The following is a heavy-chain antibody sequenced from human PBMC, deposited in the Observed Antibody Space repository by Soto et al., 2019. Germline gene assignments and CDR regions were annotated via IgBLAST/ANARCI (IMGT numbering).Heavy chain of an antibody. Sequence: GGSLRLSCSASGFTFRSYGMHWVRQAPGKGLEYVSGISSSGGSTNYADSVKGRFNISRDNSNNTLYLQMTSLRAEDSAVYYCVKRDLEXSRSPQNFYYYYYGIDVWGQGTTVTVSS. CDR3: VKRDLEXSRSPQNFYYYYYGIDV. CDR2: ISSSGGST. D-gene: IGHD6-6*01. V-gene: IGHV3-64D*06. J-gene: IGHJ6*02. CDR1: GFTFRSYG.